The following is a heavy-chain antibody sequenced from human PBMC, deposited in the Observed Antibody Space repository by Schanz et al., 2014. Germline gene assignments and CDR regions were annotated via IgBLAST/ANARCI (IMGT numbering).Heavy chain of an antibody. V-gene: IGHV3-21*05. CDR1: GFTFSSYA. CDR3: VPMSIAAH. CDR2: ISGSSIHK. D-gene: IGHD6-6*01. Sequence: EQLVESGGGAVQPGRSLRLSCAASGFTFSSYAVDWIRQAPGQGLEWVSHISGSSIHKNYADSVKGRFSISRDNGETSVYLQMNSLRAEDTAVYYCVPMSIAAHWGQGTLVTVSS. J-gene: IGHJ4*02.